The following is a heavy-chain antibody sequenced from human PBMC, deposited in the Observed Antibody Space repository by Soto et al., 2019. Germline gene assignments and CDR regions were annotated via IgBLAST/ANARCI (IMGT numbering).Heavy chain of an antibody. Sequence: QVPLVQSGPEVKKPGASVKVSCKTSGYTPTNYDIGWVRQAPGQGLEYMGWISGYNGNTNYARKLQDRVTLTTDTSTRTAYMELRSPQSDDTAIYYCARVLYPRGTYYAFDKWGQGTVVTVSS. D-gene: IGHD1-26*01. CDR1: GYTPTNYD. CDR2: ISGYNGNT. J-gene: IGHJ4*02. V-gene: IGHV1-18*01. CDR3: ARVLYPRGTYYAFDK.